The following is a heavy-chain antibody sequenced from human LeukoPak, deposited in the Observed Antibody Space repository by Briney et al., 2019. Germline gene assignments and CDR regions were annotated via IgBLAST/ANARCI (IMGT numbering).Heavy chain of an antibody. V-gene: IGHV4-59*08. CDR1: GGSINNNY. Sequence: KPSDTLSLPCTVSGGSINNNYWGWLRQPPGNGLEYIGYIYSSGSSHYTPSLKSRVTLSVDTSKNHLSLKLSSVTAADTAVYFCARRSGYYPQYYFDLWGRGTLVTVSS. D-gene: IGHD3-9*01. CDR3: ARRSGYYPQYYFDL. CDR2: IYSSGSS. J-gene: IGHJ2*01.